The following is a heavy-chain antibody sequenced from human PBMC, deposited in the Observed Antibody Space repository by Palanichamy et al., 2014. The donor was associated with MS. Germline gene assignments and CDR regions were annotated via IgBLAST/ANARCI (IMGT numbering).Heavy chain of an antibody. J-gene: IGHJ4*02. CDR2: ITSKAYGATA. Sequence: EVQLVESGGGLVQPGRSLTLSCLGSGFTFADYPMSWVRQAPGKGLEWVGFITSKAYGATAKYAASMEGRFTISRDDSKNIAYLQMTYLRADDTGVYYCTREFIGGAGDYWGQGTLVTVSS. CDR3: TREFIGGAGDY. V-gene: IGHV3-49*04. CDR1: GFTFADYP. D-gene: IGHD6-19*01.